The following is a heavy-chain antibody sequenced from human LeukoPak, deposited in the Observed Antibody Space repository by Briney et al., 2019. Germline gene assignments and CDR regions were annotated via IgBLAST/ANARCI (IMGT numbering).Heavy chain of an antibody. CDR3: ARDPSANFFDY. V-gene: IGHV4-59*01. CDR1: GGSISSYY. CDR2: IYYSGST. J-gene: IGHJ4*02. Sequence: SETLSLTCTVSGGSISSYYWSWIRQPPGKGLEWIGYIYYSGSTNYNPSLKSRVTISVDTSKNQFSLKLSSVTAADTAVYYCARDPSANFFDYWGQGTLVTVSS. D-gene: IGHD2-8*01.